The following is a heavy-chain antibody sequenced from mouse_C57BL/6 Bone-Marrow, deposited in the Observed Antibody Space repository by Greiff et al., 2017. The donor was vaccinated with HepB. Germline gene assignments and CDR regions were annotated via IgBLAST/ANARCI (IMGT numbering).Heavy chain of an antibody. CDR1: GYSITSGYY. Sequence: DVKLVESGPGLVKPSQSLSLTCSVTGYSITSGYYWNWIRQFPGNKLEWMGYISYDGSNNYNQSLKNRISITRDTSKNQFFLKLNSVTTEDTATYYCARGKRGFAYWGQGTLVTVSA. CDR2: ISYDGSN. CDR3: ARGKRGFAY. J-gene: IGHJ3*01. V-gene: IGHV3-6*01.